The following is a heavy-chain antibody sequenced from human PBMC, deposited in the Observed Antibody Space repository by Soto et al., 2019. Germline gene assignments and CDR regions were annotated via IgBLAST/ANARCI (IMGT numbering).Heavy chain of an antibody. CDR2: ISWNSGSI. CDR3: AKDTDWNGEMDV. CDR1: GFTFDDYA. D-gene: IGHD1-1*01. J-gene: IGHJ6*04. V-gene: IGHV3-9*01. Sequence: EVQLVESGGGLVQPGRSLRLSCAASGFTFDDYAMHWVQQVPGKGLEWVSGISWNSGSIGYADSVKGRFTISRDNAKNSLYLQMNSLRAEDTALYYCAKDTDWNGEMDVWGKGTTVTVSS.